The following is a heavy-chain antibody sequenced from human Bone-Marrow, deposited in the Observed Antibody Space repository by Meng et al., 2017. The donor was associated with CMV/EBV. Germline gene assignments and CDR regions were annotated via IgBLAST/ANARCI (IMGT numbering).Heavy chain of an antibody. CDR2: ISYDGSNK. J-gene: IGHJ4*02. D-gene: IGHD4-11*01. CDR3: ARPPVGLTTTTGRVDY. Sequence: GESLKISCAASGFTFSSYAMHWVRQATGKGLEWVAVISYDGSNKYYADSVKGRFTISRDNSKITLYLQMNSLRAEDPAVYYCARPPVGLTTTTGRVDYWGEATLATFSS. V-gene: IGHV3-30-3*01. CDR1: GFTFSSYA.